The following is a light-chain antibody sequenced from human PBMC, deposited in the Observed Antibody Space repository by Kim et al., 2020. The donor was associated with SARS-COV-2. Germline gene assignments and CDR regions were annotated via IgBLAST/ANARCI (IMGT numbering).Light chain of an antibody. V-gene: IGLV3-21*04. Sequence: AQGKTASFTCGGDNIGSKSVNWYQQRPGQAPVVVIYFDNDRPSGTPERFSGSNSGNTATLTISRVEAGDEAEYYCQVWDTISGHVVFGGGTQLTVL. CDR1: NIGSKS. J-gene: IGLJ2*01. CDR3: QVWDTISGHVV. CDR2: FDN.